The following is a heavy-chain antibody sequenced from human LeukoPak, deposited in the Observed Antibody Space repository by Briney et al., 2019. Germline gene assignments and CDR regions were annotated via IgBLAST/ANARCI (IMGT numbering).Heavy chain of an antibody. CDR2: ISSSGSTI. Sequence: PGGSLRLSCAASGFTFSDYYMSWIRQAPGKGLEWVSYISSSGSTIYYADSVKGRFTISRDNAKNSLYLQMNSLRAEDTALYYCAKDSFYDSSGIDYWGQGTLVTVSS. CDR1: GFTFSDYY. D-gene: IGHD3-22*01. V-gene: IGHV3-11*01. J-gene: IGHJ4*02. CDR3: AKDSFYDSSGIDY.